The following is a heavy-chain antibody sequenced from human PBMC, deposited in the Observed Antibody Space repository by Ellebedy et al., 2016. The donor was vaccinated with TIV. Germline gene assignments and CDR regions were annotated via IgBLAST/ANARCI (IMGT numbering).Heavy chain of an antibody. CDR2: TYYRSRWFN. J-gene: IGHJ5*02. CDR1: GDSVSSNSGA. V-gene: IGHV6-1*01. Sequence: SQTLSLTCGISGDSVSSNSGAWHWFRQSPSRGLEWLGRTYYRSRWFNDNAMSVKSRITINADTSKNQFSLQLNSVTSEDTAVYYCARGVNWFDPWGQGTLVTVSS. CDR3: ARGVNWFDP. D-gene: IGHD3-16*01.